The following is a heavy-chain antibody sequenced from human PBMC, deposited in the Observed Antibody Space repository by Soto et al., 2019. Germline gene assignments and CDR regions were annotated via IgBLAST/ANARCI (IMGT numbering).Heavy chain of an antibody. Sequence: QVQLVESGGGVVQPGRSLRLSCAASGFTFSSYGMHWVRQAPGKGLEWVAVISYDGSNKYYADSVKGRFTISRDSSKNTLYQQMNSLRAEDTAVYYCAKDRFLEWLPLFDYWGQGTLVTVSS. D-gene: IGHD3-3*01. CDR3: AKDRFLEWLPLFDY. CDR1: GFTFSSYG. V-gene: IGHV3-30*18. J-gene: IGHJ4*02. CDR2: ISYDGSNK.